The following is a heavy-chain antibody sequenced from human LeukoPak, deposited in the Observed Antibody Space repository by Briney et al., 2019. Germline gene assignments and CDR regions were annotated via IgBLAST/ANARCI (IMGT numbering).Heavy chain of an antibody. CDR2: ISSSGRII. D-gene: IGHD3-16*01. J-gene: IGHJ6*03. CDR3: ARVIQLTYMDV. V-gene: IGHV3-48*03. CDR1: GFTFSGYE. Sequence: TGGSLRLSCAVSGFTFSGYEMNWVRQAPGKGLEWVSYISSSGRIIYYAGSVKGRFTVSRDNPKNSLFLQMNSLRAEDTAVYFCARVIQLTYMDVWGKGTTVTVSS.